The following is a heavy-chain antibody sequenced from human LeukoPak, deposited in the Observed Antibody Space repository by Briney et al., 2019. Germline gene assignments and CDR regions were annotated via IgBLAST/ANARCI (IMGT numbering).Heavy chain of an antibody. CDR1: GFTFSSYS. CDR2: ISYDGSNK. J-gene: IGHJ6*02. CDR3: AKCRVLGEGYCRGGSSSYYYYCMYV. Sequence: PGGSLRLSCAASGFTFSSYSMHWVRQAPGKGLEWVAVISYDGSNKYYADSVKGRFTISRDNSKNTLYLQMNSLRAEDTTVYYCAKCRVLGEGYCRGGSSSYYYYCMYVWSQGSTVTVS. V-gene: IGHV3-30*18. D-gene: IGHD2-15*01.